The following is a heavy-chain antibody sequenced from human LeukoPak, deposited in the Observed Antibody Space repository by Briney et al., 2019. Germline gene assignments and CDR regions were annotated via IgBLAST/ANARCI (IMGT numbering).Heavy chain of an antibody. CDR1: GFTFSSYG. D-gene: IGHD3-22*01. V-gene: IGHV3-30*18. CDR2: ISNDVSNK. J-gene: IGHJ4*02. Sequence: GGSLRLSCAASGFTFSSYGMHWVRQAPGKGLEWVAVISNDVSNKYYADSVKGRFTISRDNSKNTLYLQMNSLRAEDTAVYYCAKGDSSGYYYCYFDYWGQGTLVTVSS. CDR3: AKGDSSGYYYCYFDY.